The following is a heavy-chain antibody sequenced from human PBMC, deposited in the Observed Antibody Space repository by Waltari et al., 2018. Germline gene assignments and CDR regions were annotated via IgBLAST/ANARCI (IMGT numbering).Heavy chain of an antibody. CDR2: INTNTGNP. Sequence: QVQLVQSGSELKKPGASVKVSCKASGYTFTSYAMNWVRQAPGQGPEWLGWINTNTGNPTYAQGFTGRFVFSLDTSVSTAYLQISSLKAEDTAVYYCARDHPPYLYDFWSGYYNSAFDIWGQGTMVTVSS. D-gene: IGHD3-3*01. CDR3: ARDHPPYLYDFWSGYYNSAFDI. V-gene: IGHV7-4-1*02. CDR1: GYTFTSYA. J-gene: IGHJ3*02.